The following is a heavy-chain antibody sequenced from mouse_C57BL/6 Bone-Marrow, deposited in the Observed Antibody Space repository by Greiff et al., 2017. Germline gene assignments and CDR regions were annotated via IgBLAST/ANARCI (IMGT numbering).Heavy chain of an antibody. CDR2: IYPGSGST. D-gene: IGHD1-1*01. CDR3: ARGTTVVAPGEYYFDY. Sequence: QVQLQQPGAELVKPGASVKMSCMASGYTFTSYWITWVKQRPGQGLEWIGDIYPGSGSTNYNEKFKSKATLTVDTSSSTAYMQLSSLTSEDSAVYYCARGTTVVAPGEYYFDYWGQGTTLTVSS. CDR1: GYTFTSYW. V-gene: IGHV1-55*01. J-gene: IGHJ2*01.